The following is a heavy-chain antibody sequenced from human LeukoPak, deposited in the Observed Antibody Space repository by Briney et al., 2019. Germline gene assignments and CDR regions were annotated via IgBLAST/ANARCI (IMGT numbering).Heavy chain of an antibody. CDR1: GYTFTSYG. CDR2: ISAYNGNT. Sequence: ASVKVSCKASGYTFTSYGISWVRQAPGQGLEWMGWISAYNGNTNYAQKFQGRVTITADESTSTAYMELSSLRSEDTAVYYCARGRGEEYCSSTSCYGGDVDWGQGTLVTVSS. D-gene: IGHD2-2*01. V-gene: IGHV1-18*01. CDR3: ARGRGEEYCSSTSCYGGDVD. J-gene: IGHJ4*02.